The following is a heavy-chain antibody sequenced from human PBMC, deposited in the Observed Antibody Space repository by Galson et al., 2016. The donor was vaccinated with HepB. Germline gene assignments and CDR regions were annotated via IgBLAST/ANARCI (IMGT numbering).Heavy chain of an antibody. CDR1: GFTVSTNY. CDR3: ARATHTITYYYDSSGYKVDAFDI. D-gene: IGHD3-22*01. Sequence: SLRLSCAASGFTVSTNYMNWVRQAPGKGLEWVSAIYSDGSTYYADSVKGRFTISRDNAKNSLYLQMNSLRAEDTAVYYCARATHTITYYYDSSGYKVDAFDIWGQGTMVTVSS. J-gene: IGHJ3*02. CDR2: IYSDGST. V-gene: IGHV3-53*01.